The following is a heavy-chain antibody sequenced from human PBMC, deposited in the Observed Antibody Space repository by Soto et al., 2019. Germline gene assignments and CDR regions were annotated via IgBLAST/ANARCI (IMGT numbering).Heavy chain of an antibody. J-gene: IGHJ5*02. Sequence: ASVKVSCKASGYTFTGYYMHWVRQAPGQGXEWMGWIKPNSGGTNYAQKFQGRVTMTRDTSISTAYMELSRLRSDDTAVYYCARDRRDCTNCVCSDGNWFDPWGQGTLVTVS. V-gene: IGHV1-2*02. CDR2: IKPNSGGT. CDR1: GYTFTGYY. D-gene: IGHD2-8*01. CDR3: ARDRRDCTNCVCSDGNWFDP.